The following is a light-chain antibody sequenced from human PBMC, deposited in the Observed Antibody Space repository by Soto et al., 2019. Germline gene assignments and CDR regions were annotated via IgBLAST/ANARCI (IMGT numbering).Light chain of an antibody. J-gene: IGKJ4*01. V-gene: IGKV3-20*01. CDR2: GAS. CDR3: QQCDDFIT. Sequence: EIVLTQSPGTLSLSPGERATLSCRASQSVSSSYLAWYQQKPGQAPRLLIYGASGRATGIPDRFSGSVSGTDFTLTISRLEPEDFAVYYCQQCDDFITFGGGTRIEIK. CDR1: QSVSSSY.